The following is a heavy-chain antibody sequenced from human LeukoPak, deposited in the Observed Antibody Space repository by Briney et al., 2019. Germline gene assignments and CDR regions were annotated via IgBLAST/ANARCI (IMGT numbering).Heavy chain of an antibody. D-gene: IGHD3-10*01. CDR2: IWYDGSNK. V-gene: IGHV3-33*01. Sequence: GGSLRLSCAASGFTFSSYGMHWVRQAPGKGLEWVAVIWYDGSNKYYADSVRGRFTISRDNAKNSLYLQMNSLRAEDTAVYYCARTMVRGVIITWHFDYWGQGTLVTVSS. J-gene: IGHJ4*02. CDR3: ARTMVRGVIITWHFDY. CDR1: GFTFSSYG.